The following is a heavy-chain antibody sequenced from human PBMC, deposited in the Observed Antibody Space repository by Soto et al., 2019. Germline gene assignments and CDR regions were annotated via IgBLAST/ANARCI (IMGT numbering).Heavy chain of an antibody. V-gene: IGHV3-9*01. CDR3: AKGLKWHPEGYFDY. CDR2: ISWNSGSI. CDR1: GFTFDDYA. D-gene: IGHD2-15*01. J-gene: IGHJ4*02. Sequence: EVPLVESGGGLVQPGRSLRLSCAASGFTFDDYAMHWVRQAPGKGLEWVSSISWNSGSIAYADSVKGRFTISRDNAKNSLYLQMNSLRAEDTALYYCAKGLKWHPEGYFDYWGQGTLVSVSS.